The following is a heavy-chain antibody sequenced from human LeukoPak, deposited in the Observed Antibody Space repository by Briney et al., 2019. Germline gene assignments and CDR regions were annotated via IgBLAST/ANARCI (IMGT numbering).Heavy chain of an antibody. V-gene: IGHV1-2*02. CDR1: GYTFNGYY. D-gene: IGHD6-19*01. CDR3: ARSSGWKYNIDY. Sequence: ASVKVSCKASGYTFNGYYKHWVRQAPGQGLEWMGWINPNSGGTNYAQKFQGRVTMTRDTSISTAYMELSRLRSDDTAMYYCARSSGWKYNIDYWGQGTLVTVSS. J-gene: IGHJ4*02. CDR2: INPNSGGT.